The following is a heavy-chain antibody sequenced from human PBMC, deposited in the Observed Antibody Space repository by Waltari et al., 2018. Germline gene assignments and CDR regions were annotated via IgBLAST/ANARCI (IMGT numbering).Heavy chain of an antibody. Sequence: RQAPGKGLEWLGGFDPEYGEAVYAQEFQGRVTMTEDTSKDTAYMELSSLTYEDTAVYYCTRDRVGYCSGGTCYSRWFDPWGQGTLVTVSS. V-gene: IGHV1-24*01. CDR2: FDPEYGEA. J-gene: IGHJ5*02. CDR3: TRDRVGYCSGGTCYSRWFDP. D-gene: IGHD2-15*01.